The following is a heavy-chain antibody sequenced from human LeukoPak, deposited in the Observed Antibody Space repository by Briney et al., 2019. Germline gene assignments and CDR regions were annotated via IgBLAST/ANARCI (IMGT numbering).Heavy chain of an antibody. Sequence: SETLSLTCAVYGGSFSGYYWSWIRQPPGKGLEWIGEINHSGSTNYNPSLKSRVTISVDTSKNQFSLKLSSVTAADTAVYYCARDHRKLSNDYAVPGTTGYYYYMDVWGKGTTVTISS. CDR1: GGSFSGYY. CDR2: INHSGST. CDR3: ARDHRKLSNDYAVPGTTGYYYYMDV. D-gene: IGHD4-17*01. V-gene: IGHV4-34*01. J-gene: IGHJ6*03.